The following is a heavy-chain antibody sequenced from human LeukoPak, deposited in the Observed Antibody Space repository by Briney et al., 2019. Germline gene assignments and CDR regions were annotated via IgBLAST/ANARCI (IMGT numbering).Heavy chain of an antibody. Sequence: GASVKVSCKASGGTFSSYAISWVRQAPGQGLEWMGGIIPIFGTANYAQKFQGRVTITTDESTSTAYMELSSLRSEDTAVYYCARGSGSYVANWFDPWGQGTLVTVSS. D-gene: IGHD3-10*01. CDR1: GGTFSSYA. V-gene: IGHV1-69*05. J-gene: IGHJ5*02. CDR3: ARGSGSYVANWFDP. CDR2: IIPIFGTA.